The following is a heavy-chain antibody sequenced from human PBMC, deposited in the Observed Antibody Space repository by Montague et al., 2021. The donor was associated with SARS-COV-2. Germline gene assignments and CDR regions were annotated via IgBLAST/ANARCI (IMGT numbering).Heavy chain of an antibody. D-gene: IGHD3-10*01. J-gene: IGHJ3*02. Sequence: SETLSLTCTVSGGSVSSSSYYWGWIRQPPGKGLEWIGSIYYTRSTYYNPSLKSRVTISVDTSKNQFTLKLSSATAADTAVYYCARHITGSGNAFDIWGQGTMVTVSS. CDR2: IYYTRST. CDR1: GGSVSSSSYY. CDR3: ARHITGSGNAFDI. V-gene: IGHV4-39*01.